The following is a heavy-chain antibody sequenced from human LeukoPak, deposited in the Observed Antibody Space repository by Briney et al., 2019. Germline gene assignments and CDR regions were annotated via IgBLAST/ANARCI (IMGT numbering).Heavy chain of an antibody. CDR3: ARDRLVGGFDP. Sequence: GGSLRLSCAVSGFTFSTYSMNWIRQAPGKGLEWLSYISSSSSTIYYAHSVKGRFTISRDNAKNSLYLQMNSLRVEDTALYYCARDRLVGGFDPWGQGTLVTVSS. V-gene: IGHV3-48*01. D-gene: IGHD2-15*01. CDR1: GFTFSTYS. CDR2: ISSSSSTI. J-gene: IGHJ5*02.